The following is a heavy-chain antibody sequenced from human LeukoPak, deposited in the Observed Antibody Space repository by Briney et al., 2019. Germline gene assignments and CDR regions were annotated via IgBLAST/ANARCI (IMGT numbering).Heavy chain of an antibody. J-gene: IGHJ3*02. CDR1: ALTFDDYA. CDR3: AKGRRSTRDWAFDI. CDR2: ISWKSGRI. Sequence: GGSLRLSCAPSALTFDDYAMHWVRQAPGEAVEWVSGISWKSGRIAYADSVKGRFTISRDNAKNSLYLQMNSLRAEDTALYYCAKGRRSTRDWAFDIWGQGTMVTVSS. V-gene: IGHV3-9*01. D-gene: IGHD3/OR15-3a*01.